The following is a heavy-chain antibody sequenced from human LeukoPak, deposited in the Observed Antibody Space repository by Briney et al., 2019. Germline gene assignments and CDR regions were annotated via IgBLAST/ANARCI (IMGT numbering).Heavy chain of an antibody. CDR1: GGSISSGGYY. CDR2: IYYSGST. CDR3: ARSNRNVDDAFDI. J-gene: IGHJ3*02. V-gene: IGHV4-31*03. D-gene: IGHD1-14*01. Sequence: SETLSLTCTVSGGSISSGGYYWSWIRQHPGKGLEWIGYIYYSGSTYYNPSLKSRVTISVDMSKNQFSLKLSSVTAADTAVYYCARSNRNVDDAFDIWGQGTMVTVSS.